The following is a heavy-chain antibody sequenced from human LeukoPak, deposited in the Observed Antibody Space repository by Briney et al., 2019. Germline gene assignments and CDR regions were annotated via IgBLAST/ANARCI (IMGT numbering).Heavy chain of an antibody. D-gene: IGHD3-22*01. CDR2: IYYSGST. CDR1: GGSISSGDYY. J-gene: IGHJ4*02. V-gene: IGHV4-30-4*08. Sequence: PSETLSLTCTVSGGSISSGDYYWSWIRQPPGKGLEWIGYIYYSGSTYYNPSPKSRVTISVDTSKNQFSLKLSSVTAADTAVYYCAREPSYDSSGIDYWGQGTLVTVSS. CDR3: AREPSYDSSGIDY.